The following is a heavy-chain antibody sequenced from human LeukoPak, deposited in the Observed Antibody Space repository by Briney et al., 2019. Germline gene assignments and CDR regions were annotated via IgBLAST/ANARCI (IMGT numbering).Heavy chain of an antibody. CDR3: ARTYDILTGYSNLFDY. CDR2: IRYDGSNK. D-gene: IGHD3-9*01. J-gene: IGHJ4*02. V-gene: IGHV3-30*02. CDR1: GFTFSSYG. Sequence: PGGSLRLSCAASGFTFSSYGMHWVRQAPGKGLEWVAFIRYDGSNKYYADSVKGRFTISRDNSKNTLYLQMNSLRAEDTAVYFCARTYDILTGYSNLFDYWGQGTLVTVSS.